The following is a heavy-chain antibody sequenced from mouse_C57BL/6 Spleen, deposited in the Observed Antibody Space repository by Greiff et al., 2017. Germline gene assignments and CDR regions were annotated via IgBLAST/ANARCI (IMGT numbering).Heavy chain of an antibody. CDR3: ARALEYAMDY. CDR2: ISSGSSTI. J-gene: IGHJ4*01. V-gene: IGHV5-17*01. CDR1: GFTFSDYG. Sequence: EVKLVESGGGLVKPGGSLKLSCAASGFTFSDYGMHWVRQAPEKGLEWVAYISSGSSTIYYADTVKGRFTISRDNAKNTLFLQLTSLRSEDTAMYYCARALEYAMDYWGQGTSVTVSS.